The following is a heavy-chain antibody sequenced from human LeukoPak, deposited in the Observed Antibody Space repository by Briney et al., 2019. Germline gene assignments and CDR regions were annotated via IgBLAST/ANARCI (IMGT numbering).Heavy chain of an antibody. V-gene: IGHV4-38-2*02. CDR3: AREGVHSSSWYSDY. J-gene: IGHJ4*02. CDR2: IYHSGST. CDR1: GYSISSGYY. Sequence: KPSETLSLTCTVSGYSISSGYYWGWIRQPPGKGLEWIGSIYHSGSTYYNPSLKSRVTISVDTSKNQFSLKLSSVTAADTAVYYCAREGVHSSSWYSDYWGQGTLVTVSS. D-gene: IGHD6-13*01.